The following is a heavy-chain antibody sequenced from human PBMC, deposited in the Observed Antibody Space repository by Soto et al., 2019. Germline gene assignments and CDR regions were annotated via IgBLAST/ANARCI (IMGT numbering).Heavy chain of an antibody. J-gene: IGHJ4*02. Sequence: QVQLVQSGAEVKKPGSSVKVSCKASGGTFSSYTIGWVRQAPGQGLEWMGRIIPILGIANYAQKFQGRVTITADKSTSTAYMELSSLRSEDTAVYYCAISSTRASHDYWGQGTLVTVSS. V-gene: IGHV1-69*02. D-gene: IGHD1-1*01. CDR2: IIPILGIA. CDR3: AISSTRASHDY. CDR1: GGTFSSYT.